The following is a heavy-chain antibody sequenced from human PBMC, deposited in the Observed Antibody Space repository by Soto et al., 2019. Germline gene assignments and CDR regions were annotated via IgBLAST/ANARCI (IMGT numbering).Heavy chain of an antibody. V-gene: IGHV1-24*01. CDR2: FDPEEGET. D-gene: IGHD2-15*01. CDR1: GYILSGFS. CDR3: ATLSRGVAATPFDY. J-gene: IGHJ4*02. Sequence: ASVKVSCKVSGYILSGFSMHWVRQAPGKRLEWMGRFDPEEGETTFAQKFQGRVTMTKDTSRDTVYMEMSSLRSEDTAVYYCATLSRGVAATPFDYWGQGTLVTVSS.